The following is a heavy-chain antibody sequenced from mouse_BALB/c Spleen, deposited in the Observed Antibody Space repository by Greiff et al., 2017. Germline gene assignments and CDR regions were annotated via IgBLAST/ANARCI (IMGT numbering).Heavy chain of an antibody. CDR3: ARGVWSPTGYFDY. CDR2: ISYSGST. V-gene: IGHV3-8*02. CDR1: GDSITSGY. Sequence: EVKLQESGPSLVKPSQTLSLTCSVTGDSITSGYWNWIRKFPGNKLEYMGYISYSGSTYYNPSLKSRISITRDTSKNQYYLQLNSVTTEDTATYYCARGVWSPTGYFDYWGQGTTLTVSS. J-gene: IGHJ2*01. D-gene: IGHD2-10*02.